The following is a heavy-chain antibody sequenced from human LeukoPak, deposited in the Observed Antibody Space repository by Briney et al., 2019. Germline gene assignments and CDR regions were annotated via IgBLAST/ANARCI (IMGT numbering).Heavy chain of an antibody. CDR2: ISSSGSTI. CDR3: AREPNGYGDYVDQ. Sequence: GGSLRLSCAASGFTFSDYYMSWVREAPGERLGWVSYISSSGSTIYYADSVKGRFTISRDNAKNSLYLQRNSLRAEDTAVYYCAREPNGYGDYVDQWGQGTLVSVSS. D-gene: IGHD4-17*01. V-gene: IGHV3-11*04. CDR1: GFTFSDYY. J-gene: IGHJ4*02.